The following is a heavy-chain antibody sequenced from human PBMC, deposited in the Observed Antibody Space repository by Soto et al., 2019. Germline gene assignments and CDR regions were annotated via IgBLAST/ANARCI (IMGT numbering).Heavy chain of an antibody. J-gene: IGHJ3*02. Sequence: QLQLQESGPGLVKPSETLSLTCTFSGGSISSSSYYRGWIRQPPGKGLEWIWSIYYSWSTYYHPSLKSLVTMSVDKPQNQLSLKLSSVTAADTAVDYCARHPPYGDYGFRAFDIWGQGPMVTVSS. CDR1: GGSISSSSYY. V-gene: IGHV4-39*01. CDR2: IYYSWST. CDR3: ARHPPYGDYGFRAFDI. D-gene: IGHD4-17*01.